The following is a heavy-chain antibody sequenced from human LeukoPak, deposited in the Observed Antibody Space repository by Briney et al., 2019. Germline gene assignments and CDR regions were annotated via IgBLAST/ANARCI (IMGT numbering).Heavy chain of an antibody. Sequence: GGSLRLSCAASGFTFSSYEMNWVRQAPGKGLEWVSYISSSGSTIYYADSVKGRFTISRDNAKNSLYLQMNSLRAEDTAVYYCARDHGDCSSTSCYRRLPAELVSWGQGTLVTVSS. CDR2: ISSSGSTI. J-gene: IGHJ4*02. V-gene: IGHV3-48*03. CDR3: ARDHGDCSSTSCYRRLPAELVS. CDR1: GFTFSSYE. D-gene: IGHD2-2*01.